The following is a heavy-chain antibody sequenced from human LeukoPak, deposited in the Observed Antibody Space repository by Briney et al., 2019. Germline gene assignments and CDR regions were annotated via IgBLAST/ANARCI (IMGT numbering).Heavy chain of an antibody. V-gene: IGHV4-59*01. Sequence: SETLSLTCTVSGGSISSSYWSWIRQPPGKGLEWIGYIFYTGNTNYNPSLRSRVTISIDTSKKQFSLKLSSVTAADTAVYYCARTGSTVTMLYPFDHWGQGTLVTVSS. CDR2: IFYTGNT. D-gene: IGHD4-17*01. J-gene: IGHJ4*02. CDR3: ARTGSTVTMLYPFDH. CDR1: GGSISSSY.